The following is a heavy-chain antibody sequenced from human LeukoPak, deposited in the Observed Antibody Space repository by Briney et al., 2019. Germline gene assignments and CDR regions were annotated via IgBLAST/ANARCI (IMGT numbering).Heavy chain of an antibody. J-gene: IGHJ4*02. CDR3: TGDLVFSGWWGFDY. D-gene: IGHD6-19*01. V-gene: IGHV1-69*13. CDR1: GGTFSSYA. Sequence: SVKVSCKASGGTFSSYAISWVRQAPGQGLEWMGGIIPIFGTANYAQKFQGRVTITADESTTTAYMELSSLRSEDTAVYYCTGDLVFSGWWGFDYWGQGTLVTVSS. CDR2: IIPIFGTA.